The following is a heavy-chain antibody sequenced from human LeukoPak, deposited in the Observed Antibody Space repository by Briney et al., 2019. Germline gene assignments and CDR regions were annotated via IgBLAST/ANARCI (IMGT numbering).Heavy chain of an antibody. CDR2: IYYSGST. CDR3: ARDTQGCSSTSCYESWFDP. V-gene: IGHV4-39*07. Sequence: SETLSLTCTVSSGSISSSSYYWGWIRQSPGKGLEWIGSIYYSGSTYYNPSLTSRGTISADPSKNQFSLRLRSVMAADTAVYYCARDTQGCSSTSCYESWFDPWGQGTLVTVSS. D-gene: IGHD2-2*01. CDR1: SGSISSSSYY. J-gene: IGHJ5*02.